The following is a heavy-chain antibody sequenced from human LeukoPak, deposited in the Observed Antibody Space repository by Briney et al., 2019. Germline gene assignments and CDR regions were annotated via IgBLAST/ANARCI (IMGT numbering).Heavy chain of an antibody. CDR3: ARAAPNYGGNSWFDY. CDR1: GVTFTTYW. V-gene: IGHV3-7*01. CDR2: IKQDGSEE. J-gene: IGHJ4*02. Sequence: GGSLRLSCAASGVTFTTYWMMWVRQAPGKGLEWVAKIKQDGSEEYYVDSVRGRFTISRDNAKNSVYLQMNSLRAEDTAVYYCARAAPNYGGNSWFDYWGQGTLVTVSS. D-gene: IGHD4-23*01.